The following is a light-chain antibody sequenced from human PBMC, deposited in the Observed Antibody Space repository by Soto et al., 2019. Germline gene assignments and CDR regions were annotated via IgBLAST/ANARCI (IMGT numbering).Light chain of an antibody. CDR2: DAS. V-gene: IGKV1-33*01. CDR1: QDIGNY. CDR3: QQYDNLPIT. J-gene: IGKJ5*01. Sequence: GDRITITCQASQDIGNYLNWYQQKPGKAPKLLSYDASTLESGVPSRFSGSGSGTDFTFTISSLQPEDFATYYCQQYDNLPITFGQGTRLEIK.